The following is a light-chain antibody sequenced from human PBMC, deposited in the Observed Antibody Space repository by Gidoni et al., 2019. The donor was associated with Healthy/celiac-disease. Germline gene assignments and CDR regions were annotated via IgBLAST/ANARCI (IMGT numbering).Light chain of an antibody. J-gene: IGKJ1*01. V-gene: IGKV1-17*01. CDR3: LQHNSWT. CDR2: AAS. Sequence: DIQMTQSPSSLSASVGDRVTITCRASQGIRNELGWYQQKPGNAPKRLINAASSLQSGVPSRLSGSGSGTEFTLTISSLQHEDFATYYCLQHNSWTFGQGTKVEIK. CDR1: QGIRNE.